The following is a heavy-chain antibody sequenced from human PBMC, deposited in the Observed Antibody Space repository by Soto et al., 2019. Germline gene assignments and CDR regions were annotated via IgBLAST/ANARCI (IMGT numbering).Heavy chain of an antibody. CDR2: ISGNGEVI. CDR3: ARDVDADFRTDFDY. CDR1: GFTFSDYY. V-gene: IGHV3-11*01. J-gene: IGHJ4*02. Sequence: QVQLVESGGDLVMPRGSLRLSCAASGFTFSDYYIHWIRRAPGKGLEWISYISGNGEVIQYAASARGRFTISRDNAENSVYLEMESLRDEDTALYYCARDVDADFRTDFDYWGRGTLVTVSS. D-gene: IGHD4-17*01.